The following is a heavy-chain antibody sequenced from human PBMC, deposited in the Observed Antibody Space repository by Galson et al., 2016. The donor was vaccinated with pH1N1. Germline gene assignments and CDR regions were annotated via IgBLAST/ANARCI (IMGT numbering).Heavy chain of an antibody. D-gene: IGHD2-15*01. J-gene: IGHJ6*02. CDR1: GYTFTRYG. CDR3: ARDSRGGNWKYGMDV. V-gene: IGHV1-18*01. CDR2: ISAYNGNT. Sequence: SVKVSCKASGYTFTRYGITWVRQAPGQGLEWMGWISAYNGNTKYAQKVQGRVTMTTDTSTSTGYMELRTLRSDDTAVYYCARDSRGGNWKYGMDVWGQGTTVTVSS.